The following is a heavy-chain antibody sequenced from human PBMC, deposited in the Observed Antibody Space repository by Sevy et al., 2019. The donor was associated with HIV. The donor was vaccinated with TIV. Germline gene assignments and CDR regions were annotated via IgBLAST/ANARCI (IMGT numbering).Heavy chain of an antibody. Sequence: GGSLRLSCAASGFTFSIYYMTWARQAPGKGLEWVANIKSDGSDKYYVDSVKGRFTISRDNAKNSLYLQMNSLTAEDTAVYYCARYGGYIDHWGHGTLVIVSS. V-gene: IGHV3-7*01. CDR2: IKSDGSDK. CDR1: GFTFSIYY. D-gene: IGHD2-15*01. J-gene: IGHJ4*01. CDR3: ARYGGYIDH.